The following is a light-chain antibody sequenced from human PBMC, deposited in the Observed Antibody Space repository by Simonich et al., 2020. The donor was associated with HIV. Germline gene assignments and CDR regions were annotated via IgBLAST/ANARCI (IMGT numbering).Light chain of an antibody. J-gene: IGKJ5*01. CDR3: QQFNSYPIT. V-gene: IGKV1-13*02. CDR2: EAS. Sequence: AIQLTQYPSSLSASVGNRVTIACRQSQGISKALAWYQQKPGKAPKLLIYEASSLESGVPSRFSGSGSGTDFTLTISSLQPEDFATYYCQQFNSYPITFGQGTRLEIK. CDR1: QGISKA.